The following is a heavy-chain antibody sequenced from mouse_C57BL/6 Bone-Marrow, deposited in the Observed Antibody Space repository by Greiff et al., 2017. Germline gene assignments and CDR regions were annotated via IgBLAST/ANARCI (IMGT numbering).Heavy chain of an antibody. CDR2: ISSGGSYT. Sequence: EVHLVESGGDLVKPGGSLKLSCAASGFTFSSYGMSWVRQTPDKRLEWVATISSGGSYTYYPDSVQGRFTISRDNAKNTLYLQMSRLKSEDTAMYYCARRGDGRDWYFDVWGTGTTVTVSS. CDR3: ARRGDGRDWYFDV. V-gene: IGHV5-6*01. J-gene: IGHJ1*03. CDR1: GFTFSSYG.